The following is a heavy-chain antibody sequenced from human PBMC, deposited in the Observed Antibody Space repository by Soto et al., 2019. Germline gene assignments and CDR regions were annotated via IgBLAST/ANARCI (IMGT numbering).Heavy chain of an antibody. D-gene: IGHD2-2*01. CDR2: IYPGDSDT. CDR3: ARLRPAAIYYYYGMDV. J-gene: IGHJ6*02. V-gene: IGHV5-51*01. Sequence: PGESLKISCKGSGYSFSTYWIGWVRQMPGKGLEWVGIIYPGDSDTRYSPSFQGQVTISADKSISTAYLQWSSLKASDTAMYYCARLRPAAIYYYYGMDVWGQGTTVTAP. CDR1: GYSFSTYW.